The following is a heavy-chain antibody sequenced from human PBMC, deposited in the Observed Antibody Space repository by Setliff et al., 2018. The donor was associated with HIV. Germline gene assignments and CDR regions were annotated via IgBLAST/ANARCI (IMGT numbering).Heavy chain of an antibody. CDR2: LDPEDGET. Sequence: ASVKVSCKASGFTFKDYYMHRVQQAPGKGLEWMGRLDPEDGETIYAEKFLGRVIISTDMSTDTVFMEVNNLRSEDTAVYFCARVGSSPPEYFDYWGQGTLVTVSS. D-gene: IGHD1-26*01. CDR3: ARVGSSPPEYFDY. J-gene: IGHJ4*01. CDR1: GFTFKDYY. V-gene: IGHV1-69-2*01.